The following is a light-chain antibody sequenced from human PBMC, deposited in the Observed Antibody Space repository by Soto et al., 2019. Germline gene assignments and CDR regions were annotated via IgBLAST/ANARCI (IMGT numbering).Light chain of an antibody. Sequence: EIVMTQSPATLSVSPGERATLSCRASQSISSNLAWYQQKPGQAPRLLISGASTRATGIPARFSGSGSGTDFTLTISSLQSEDFAVYYCQQYGSSPLTFGGGTKVDIK. CDR3: QQYGSSPLT. CDR1: QSISSN. J-gene: IGKJ4*01. V-gene: IGKV3-15*01. CDR2: GAS.